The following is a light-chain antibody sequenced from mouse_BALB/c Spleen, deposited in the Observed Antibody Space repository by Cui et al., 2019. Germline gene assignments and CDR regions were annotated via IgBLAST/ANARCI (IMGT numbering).Light chain of an antibody. CDR2: WAS. V-gene: IGKV6-23*01. J-gene: IGKJ4*01. Sequence: DIVMTQSHNFMSTLVEDRVSITCKASQDVGTAVAWYQQKPGQSPKLLIYWASTRHTGVPDRFTGSGSGTDFTLTISNVQSEDLADYFCQQYSSYLTFGSGTKLEIK. CDR3: QQYSSYLT. CDR1: QDVGTA.